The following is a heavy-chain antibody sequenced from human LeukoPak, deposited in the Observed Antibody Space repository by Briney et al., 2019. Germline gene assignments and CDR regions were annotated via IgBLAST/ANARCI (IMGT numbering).Heavy chain of an antibody. D-gene: IGHD3-22*01. Sequence: PGGSLRLSCAASGFTFSSYAMSWVRQAPGKGLEWVSAISGSGGSTYYADSVKGRFTISRDNSKNTLYLQMNSLRAEDTAVYYCAKPYFGYDSRGYYYYWGQGTLVTVSS. V-gene: IGHV3-23*01. CDR3: AKPYFGYDSRGYYYY. CDR1: GFTFSSYA. J-gene: IGHJ4*02. CDR2: ISGSGGST.